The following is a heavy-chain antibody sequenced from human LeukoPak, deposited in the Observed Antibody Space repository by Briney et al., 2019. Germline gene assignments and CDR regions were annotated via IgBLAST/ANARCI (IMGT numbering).Heavy chain of an antibody. V-gene: IGHV3-30-3*01. CDR2: ISYDGSNK. CDR1: GFTFSSYA. D-gene: IGHD3-9*01. J-gene: IGHJ4*02. CDR3: ARDTRPVLRYFDWLSLDY. Sequence: GALRLSCAASGFTFSSYAMHWVRQAPGKGLEWVAVISYDGSNKYYADSVKGRFTISRDNSKNTLYLQMNSLRAEYTAVYYCARDTRPVLRYFDWLSLDYWGQGTLVTVSS.